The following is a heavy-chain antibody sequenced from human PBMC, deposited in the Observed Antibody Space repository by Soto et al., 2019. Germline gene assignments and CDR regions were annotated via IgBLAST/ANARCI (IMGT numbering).Heavy chain of an antibody. CDR1: GFTFSSYG. V-gene: IGHV3-23*01. D-gene: IGHD6-19*01. CDR3: AKLFSSGWYFLDY. CDR2: IRDTGDTT. Sequence: GGSLRLSCVASGFTFSSYGMSWVRQAPGKGLEWVSSIRDTGDTTYYADSVKGRFTVSRDNSKNTLYLHMNSLGAADTAMYYCAKLFSSGWYFLDYWGQGALVTVSS. J-gene: IGHJ4*02.